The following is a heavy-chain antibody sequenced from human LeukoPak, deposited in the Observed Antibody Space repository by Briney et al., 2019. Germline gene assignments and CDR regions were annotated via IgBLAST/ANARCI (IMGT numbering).Heavy chain of an antibody. D-gene: IGHD6-13*01. Sequence: PSETLFLTCTVSGGSISSYYWSWIRQPPGKGLEWIGYIYSSGSTNYNPSLESRVTISEDTSKNQFSLKLSSVTAADTAVYYCARRSWYVDYWGQGTLVTVSS. V-gene: IGHV4-59*08. CDR1: GGSISSYY. CDR3: ARRSWYVDY. J-gene: IGHJ4*02. CDR2: IYSSGST.